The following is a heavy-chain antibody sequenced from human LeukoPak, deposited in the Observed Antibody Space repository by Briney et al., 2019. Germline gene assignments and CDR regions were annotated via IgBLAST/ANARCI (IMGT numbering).Heavy chain of an antibody. J-gene: IGHJ4*02. CDR1: GDSISTYY. V-gene: IGHV4-59*01. Sequence: PSETLSLTCSVSGDSISTYYWSWIRQPPGKGLEWIGYNSGRTNYNPSLKSRVTISLDTSKNQVSLRPTSVTAADTAVYYCARGHSNCSPSSCYFPSDYWGQGTLVTVSS. CDR2: NSGRT. CDR3: ARGHSNCSPSSCYFPSDY. D-gene: IGHD2-2*01.